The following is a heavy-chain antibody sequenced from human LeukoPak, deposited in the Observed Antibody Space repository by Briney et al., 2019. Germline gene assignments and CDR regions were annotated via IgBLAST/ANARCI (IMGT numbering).Heavy chain of an antibody. V-gene: IGHV4-34*01. CDR1: GGSFSGYY. CDR2: ISQSGIT. CDR3: AKGLRESSAWYRRWFDP. Sequence: PSETLSLTCAVYGGSFSGYYWSWIRQPPGKGLEWIGEISQSGITNYNPSLKSRVTISLDTSKNQFSLTLSSVTAADTAVYYCAKGLRESSAWYRRWFDPWGQGTLVTVSS. D-gene: IGHD6-13*01. J-gene: IGHJ5*02.